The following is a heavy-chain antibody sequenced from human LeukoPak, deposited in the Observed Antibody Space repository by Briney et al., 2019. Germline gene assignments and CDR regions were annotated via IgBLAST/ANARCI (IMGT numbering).Heavy chain of an antibody. V-gene: IGHV3-11*01. CDR3: AKRTSWGPAC. D-gene: IGHD2-2*01. J-gene: IGHJ1*01. Sequence: PGGSLRLSCAASGFTFSDYYMSWLRQAPGKGLEWVSSISNSDTTTYYADSVKGRFTISRDNAKNSLYLQMNSLRADDTAVYYCAKRTSWGPACWGQGTLVTVSS. CDR1: GFTFSDYY. CDR2: ISNSDTTT.